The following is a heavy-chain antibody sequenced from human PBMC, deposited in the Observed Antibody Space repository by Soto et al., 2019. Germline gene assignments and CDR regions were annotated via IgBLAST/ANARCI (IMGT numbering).Heavy chain of an antibody. D-gene: IGHD3-10*01. CDR1: GNTFTSYD. CDR2: VNPNSGNI. Sequence: ASVKVSCKASGNTFTSYDINWVRQATGHGLEWMGWVNPNSGNIGYAQKFQGRVTMTRDTAIRTAYMEVSRLRSDDTAVYYCARGRASGSYYLLDYWGQGTLVTVSS. CDR3: ARGRASGSYYLLDY. V-gene: IGHV1-8*01. J-gene: IGHJ4*02.